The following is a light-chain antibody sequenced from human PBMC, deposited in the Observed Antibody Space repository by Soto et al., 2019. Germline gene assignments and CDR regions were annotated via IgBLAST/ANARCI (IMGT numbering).Light chain of an antibody. V-gene: IGKV1-5*03. CDR1: QSIGNW. CDR2: MAS. CDR3: QQSFQGYT. Sequence: DIQMTQSPSTVSASVGDRVTITCRASQSIGNWLAWYQQKPGKVPKLLIYMASSLENGVPSRFSGRGSGTEFTLTISSLQPDDFAAYYCQQSFQGYTFGQGTKLEIK. J-gene: IGKJ2*01.